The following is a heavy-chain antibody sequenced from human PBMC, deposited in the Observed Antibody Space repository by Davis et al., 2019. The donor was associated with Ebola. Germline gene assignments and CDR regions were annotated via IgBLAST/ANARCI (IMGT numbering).Heavy chain of an antibody. J-gene: IGHJ4*02. Sequence: ASVKVSCKASGYTFTSYGISWVRQAPGQGLEWMGWISAYNGNTNYAQKLQGRVTMTTDTSTSTAYMELRSLISDDTAVYYCARVWVGYSGYDWLDYWGQGTLVTVSS. D-gene: IGHD5-12*01. CDR1: GYTFTSYG. V-gene: IGHV1-18*01. CDR2: ISAYNGNT. CDR3: ARVWVGYSGYDWLDY.